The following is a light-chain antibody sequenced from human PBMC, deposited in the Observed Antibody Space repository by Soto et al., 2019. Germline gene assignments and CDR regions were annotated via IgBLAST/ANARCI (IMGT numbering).Light chain of an antibody. J-gene: IGKJ5*01. V-gene: IGKV3-11*01. CDR2: DAS. CDR3: QQRSNWPPG. CDR1: QSVSSY. Sequence: EIVLPQSPATLSLSPGEGATLSCRARQSVSSYLAWYQQKPGQAPRLLIYDASNRATGIPARFSGSGSGTDFTLTISSLEPEDFAVYYCQQRSNWPPGFGQGTRLEIK.